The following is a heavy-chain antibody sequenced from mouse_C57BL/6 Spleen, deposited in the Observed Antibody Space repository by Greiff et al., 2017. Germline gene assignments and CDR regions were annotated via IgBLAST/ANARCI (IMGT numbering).Heavy chain of an antibody. V-gene: IGHV1-55*01. Sequence: QVQLQQPGAELVKPGASVKMSCKASGYTFTSYWITWVKQRPGQGLEWIGDIYPGSGSTNYNEKFKSKATLTVDTSSSTAYMQLSSLTSEDSAVYYCARRYYGSSWDYFDYWRQGTTRPVSS. CDR2: IYPGSGST. CDR1: GYTFTSYW. J-gene: IGHJ2*01. D-gene: IGHD1-1*01. CDR3: ARRYYGSSWDYFDY.